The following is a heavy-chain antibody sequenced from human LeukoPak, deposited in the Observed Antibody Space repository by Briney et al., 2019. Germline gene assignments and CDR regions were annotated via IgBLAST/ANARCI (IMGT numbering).Heavy chain of an antibody. V-gene: IGHV1-18*01. J-gene: IGHJ4*02. CDR3: ARDRYGYCGGGSCFLFDF. Sequence: AASVKVSCKASGYTFPSYGFSWVRQAPGQGLEWMGWISTEIGNTNYAQKFQGRVTMTTDTSTSTVYMELTSLRADDTAVYYCARDRYGYCGGGSCFLFDFWGQGTLVTVSS. D-gene: IGHD2-15*01. CDR1: GYTFPSYG. CDR2: ISTEIGNT.